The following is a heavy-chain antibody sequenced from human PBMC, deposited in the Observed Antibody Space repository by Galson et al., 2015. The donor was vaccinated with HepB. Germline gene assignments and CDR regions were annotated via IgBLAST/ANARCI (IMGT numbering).Heavy chain of an antibody. D-gene: IGHD1-1*01. Sequence: CKVSGYSFTEVSMHWVRQAPGRGLEWMGGFDVEEDETIYAQQFKGRVSMTEDSSTDTAYMEITSLRSEDTALYYCVVSGTRLTGWFDPWGQGTLVTVSS. J-gene: IGHJ5*02. CDR3: VVSGTRLTGWFDP. V-gene: IGHV1-24*01. CDR2: FDVEEDET. CDR1: GYSFTEVS.